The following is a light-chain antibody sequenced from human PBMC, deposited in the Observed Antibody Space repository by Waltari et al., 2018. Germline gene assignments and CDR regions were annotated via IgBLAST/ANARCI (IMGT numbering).Light chain of an antibody. J-gene: IGKJ2*02. CDR3: QQYKNWPRT. CDR2: GAS. Sequence: DIVMTQSPPTLSVSPGERATLSCRASQSVSSNLVWYQQKPGQAPRPLIYGASTRATGISDRFSGSGSGTEFTLTISSLQSEDFAVYYCQQYKNWPRTFGQGTKLQIK. V-gene: IGKV3-15*01. CDR1: QSVSSN.